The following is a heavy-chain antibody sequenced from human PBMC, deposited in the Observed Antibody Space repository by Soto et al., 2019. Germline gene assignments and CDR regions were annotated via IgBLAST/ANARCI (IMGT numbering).Heavy chain of an antibody. V-gene: IGHV1-18*01. CDR3: AREAMLHDAFDI. Sequence: ALVKVSCKASGYTFTSYGISWVRLAPGQGLEWMGWISAYNGNTNYAQKLQGRVTMTTDTSTSTAYMELRSLRSDDTAVYYCAREAMLHDAFDIWGQGTMVTVSS. CDR2: ISAYNGNT. D-gene: IGHD2-15*01. CDR1: GYTFTSYG. J-gene: IGHJ3*02.